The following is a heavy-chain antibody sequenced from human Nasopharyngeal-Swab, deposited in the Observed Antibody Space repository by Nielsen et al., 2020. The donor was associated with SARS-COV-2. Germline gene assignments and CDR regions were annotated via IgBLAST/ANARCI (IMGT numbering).Heavy chain of an antibody. CDR3: AKLSDYYGSGNDY. Sequence: GGSLRLSCAASGFTFDDYAMHWVRQAPGKGLEWVSGISWNSGSIGYADSVKGRFTISRDNAKNSLYLQMNSLRAEDTALYYCAKLSDYYGSGNDYWGQGTLVTVSS. V-gene: IGHV3-9*01. CDR2: ISWNSGSI. J-gene: IGHJ4*02. CDR1: GFTFDDYA. D-gene: IGHD3-10*01.